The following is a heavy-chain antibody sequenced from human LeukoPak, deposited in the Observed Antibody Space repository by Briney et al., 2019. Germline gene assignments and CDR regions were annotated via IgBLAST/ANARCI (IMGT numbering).Heavy chain of an antibody. CDR1: GGTFSSYA. Sequence: SVKVSCKASGGTFSSYAISWVRQAPGQGLEWMGRIIPIFGTANYAQKFKGRVTITTDESTSTAYMELSSLRSEDTAVYYCARDLGSLGYCSGGSCYPPCYYYYMDVWGKGTTVTVSS. J-gene: IGHJ6*03. D-gene: IGHD2-15*01. CDR2: IIPIFGTA. CDR3: ARDLGSLGYCSGGSCYPPCYYYYMDV. V-gene: IGHV1-69*05.